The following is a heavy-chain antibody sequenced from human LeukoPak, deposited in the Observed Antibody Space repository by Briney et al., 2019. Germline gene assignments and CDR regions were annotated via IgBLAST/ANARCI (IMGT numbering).Heavy chain of an antibody. D-gene: IGHD3-16*01. CDR3: ARDPGGVGLDY. CDR1: GGSISSHY. CDR2: IYYSGST. Sequence: SETLSLTCTVSGGSISSHYWSWIRQPPGKGLGWIGYIYYSGSTNYNPSLKSRVTISVAPSKNHFPLKLSSVTAADTAVYYFARDPGGVGLDYWGQGTLVTVSS. V-gene: IGHV4-59*11. J-gene: IGHJ4*02.